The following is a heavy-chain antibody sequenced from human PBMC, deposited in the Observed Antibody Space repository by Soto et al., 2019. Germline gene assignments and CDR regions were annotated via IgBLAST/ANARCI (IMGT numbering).Heavy chain of an antibody. CDR2: ISGSGGST. CDR1: GFSFSSYA. V-gene: IGHV3-23*01. J-gene: IGHJ4*02. D-gene: IGHD2-2*01. Sequence: CGSMRLACAASGFSFSSYAMSRVLKAPGKGLEWVSAISGSGGSTYYADSVKGRFTISRDNSKNTLYLQMNSLRAEDTAVYYCAKVGGSTSPFDYWGQGTLVTVSS. CDR3: AKVGGSTSPFDY.